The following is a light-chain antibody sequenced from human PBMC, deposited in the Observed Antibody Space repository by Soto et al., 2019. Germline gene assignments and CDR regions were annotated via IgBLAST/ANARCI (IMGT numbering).Light chain of an antibody. CDR2: DAS. CDR3: PQYNGWPWT. J-gene: IGKJ1*01. V-gene: IGKV1-5*01. CDR1: QSISNW. Sequence: DIQMTQSPSTLSASVGDRVTITCRASQSISNWLAWYQQKPGEAPKLLISDASTLETGVPSRFSGSGSGTEFTLTITGLQSEDCAVYCCPQYNGWPWTFGLGTKVDI.